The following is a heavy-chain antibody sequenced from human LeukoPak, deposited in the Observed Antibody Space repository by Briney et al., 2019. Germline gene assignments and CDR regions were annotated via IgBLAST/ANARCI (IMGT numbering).Heavy chain of an antibody. CDR1: GFTFSSYS. CDR3: AKIRGIAAAGRGVYYFDY. J-gene: IGHJ4*02. D-gene: IGHD6-13*01. Sequence: PGGSLRLSCAASGFTFSSYSMNWVRQAPGKGLEWVSAISGSGGSTYYADSVKGRFTISRDNSKNTLYLQMNSLRAEDTAVYYCAKIRGIAAAGRGVYYFDYWGQGTLVTVSS. CDR2: ISGSGGST. V-gene: IGHV3-23*01.